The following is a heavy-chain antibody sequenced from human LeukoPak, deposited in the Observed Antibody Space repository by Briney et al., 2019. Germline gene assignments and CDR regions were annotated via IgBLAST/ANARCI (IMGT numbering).Heavy chain of an antibody. CDR1: GFTFDDYG. CDR2: INWNGGST. Sequence: RPGGSLRLSCAASGFTFDDYGMSWVRQAPGKGLEWVSGINWNGGSTGYADSVKGRFTISRDNAKNSLYLQMNSLRAEDTALYHCARSGGPIVGATEQDYWGQGTLVTVSS. CDR3: ARSGGPIVGATEQDY. V-gene: IGHV3-20*01. D-gene: IGHD1-26*01. J-gene: IGHJ4*02.